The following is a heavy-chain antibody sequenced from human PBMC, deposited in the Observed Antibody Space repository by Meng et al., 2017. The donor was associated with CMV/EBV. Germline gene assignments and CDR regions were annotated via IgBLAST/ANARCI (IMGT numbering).Heavy chain of an antibody. D-gene: IGHD3-9*01. V-gene: IGHV3-7*01. Sequence: LSLTRAASGFTFSNYFMKWVRQAPGKGLEWVANINQGGSEKNYVDSVKGRFTISRDNAKNSLYLQMNSLRGEDTAVYYCATYYSSLTGYYLLGGYWGQGTLVTVSS. CDR3: ATYYSSLTGYYLLGGY. J-gene: IGHJ4*02. CDR2: INQGGSEK. CDR1: GFTFSNYF.